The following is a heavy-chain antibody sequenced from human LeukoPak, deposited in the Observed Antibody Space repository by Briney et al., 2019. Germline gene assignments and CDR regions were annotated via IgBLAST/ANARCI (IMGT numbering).Heavy chain of an antibody. V-gene: IGHV3-21*04. D-gene: IGHD2-2*01. J-gene: IGHJ4*02. Sequence: GGSLRLSCAASGFTFSTYGINWVRQAPGKGLEWVSSISSGSSYIYYADSVKGRFTISRDNAKNSLYLQMNSLRAEDTAVYYCAKDRVEDIVVVPAAPDFGYWGQGTLVTVSS. CDR2: ISSGSSYI. CDR1: GFTFSTYG. CDR3: AKDRVEDIVVVPAAPDFGY.